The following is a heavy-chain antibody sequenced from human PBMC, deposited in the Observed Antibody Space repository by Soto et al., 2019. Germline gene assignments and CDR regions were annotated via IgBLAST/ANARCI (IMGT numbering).Heavy chain of an antibody. CDR1: GFTFSSYW. J-gene: IGHJ6*02. V-gene: IGHV3-74*01. CDR3: VRDGYPDRVYGVDV. D-gene: IGHD5-18*01. Sequence: PGGSLRLSCAASGFTFSSYWMHWVRQAPGKGLVWVSRLNSDGSTTNYADSVKGRFTISRDNARNTLYLQMKSLRAEDTAVYYCVRDGYPDRVYGVDVWGQGTTVTVSS. CDR2: LNSDGSTT.